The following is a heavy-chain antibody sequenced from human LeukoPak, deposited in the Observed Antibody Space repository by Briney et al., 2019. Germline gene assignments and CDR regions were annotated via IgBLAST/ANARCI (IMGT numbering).Heavy chain of an antibody. J-gene: IGHJ4*02. CDR2: IGGDGGGGT. CDR3: ANPPTPTYYYDSSGYYGGEYFDY. Sequence: GGSLRLSCAASGFTFSTYTMAWVRQAPGGGLEWVSGIGGDGGGGTYYADSVKGRFTISRDNSKNTLYLQMNSLRAEDTAVYYCANPPTPTYYYDSSGYYGGEYFDYWGQGTLVTVSS. D-gene: IGHD3-22*01. CDR1: GFTFSTYT. V-gene: IGHV3-23*01.